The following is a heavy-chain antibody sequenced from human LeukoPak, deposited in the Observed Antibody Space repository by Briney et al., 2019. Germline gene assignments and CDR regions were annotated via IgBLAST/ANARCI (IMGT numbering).Heavy chain of an antibody. J-gene: IGHJ4*02. CDR2: INPSGGST. D-gene: IGHD3-22*01. CDR3: ATTWAETYYYDSSGYYFDY. Sequence: ASVKVSCKASGYTFTSYYMHWVRQAPGQGLEWMGIINPSGGSTSYAQKFQGRVTMTRDTSTSTVYMELSSLRSDDTAVYYCATTWAETYYYDSSGYYFDYWGQGTLVTVSP. V-gene: IGHV1-46*01. CDR1: GYTFTSYY.